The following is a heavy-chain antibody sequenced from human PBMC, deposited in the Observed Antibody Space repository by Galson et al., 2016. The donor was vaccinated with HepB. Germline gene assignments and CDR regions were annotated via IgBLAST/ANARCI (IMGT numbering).Heavy chain of an antibody. D-gene: IGHD3-22*01. CDR3: VRDDSREANGFGI. J-gene: IGHJ3*02. V-gene: IGHV3-33*01. Sequence: SLRLSCAPSGFTFSYYGMHWVRQAPGQGLEWLAVILNDGSQEYYADSVKGRFTISRDNSGDTLYLQMNSLRVEDTAVYYCVRDDSREANGFGIWGQGTMV. CDR2: ILNDGSQE. CDR1: GFTFSYYG.